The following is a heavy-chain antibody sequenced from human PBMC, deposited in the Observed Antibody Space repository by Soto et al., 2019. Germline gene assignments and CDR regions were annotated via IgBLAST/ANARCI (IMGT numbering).Heavy chain of an antibody. CDR1: GGSISSYY. CDR2: IYYSGST. J-gene: IGHJ4*02. Sequence: PSETLSLTCTVSGGSISSYYWSWIRQPPGKGLEWIGYIYYSGSTNYNPSLKSRVTISVDTSKNQFSLKLSSVTAADTAVYYCASPLGGYSYGYLSYWGQGTLVTVSS. D-gene: IGHD5-18*01. V-gene: IGHV4-59*01. CDR3: ASPLGGYSYGYLSY.